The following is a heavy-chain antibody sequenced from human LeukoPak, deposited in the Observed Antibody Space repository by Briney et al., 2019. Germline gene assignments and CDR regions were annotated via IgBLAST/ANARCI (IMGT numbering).Heavy chain of an antibody. CDR3: VRDKPQSSGGVFDI. J-gene: IGHJ3*02. CDR1: GYTFTGHY. V-gene: IGHV1-2*03. Sequence: LEASVKVSCKASGYTFTGHYMHWVRQAPGQGLEGMGWINPDSCATNYAQKFQGRVTVTRDTSINTAYMELSRLISDDTAVYYCVRDKPQSSGGVFDIWGQGTMVTVSS. D-gene: IGHD2-15*01. CDR2: INPDSCAT.